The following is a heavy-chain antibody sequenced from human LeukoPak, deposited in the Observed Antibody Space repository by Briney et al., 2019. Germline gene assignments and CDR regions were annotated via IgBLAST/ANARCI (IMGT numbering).Heavy chain of an antibody. Sequence: AETLSLTCSISGDSISNYYWSWIRQSAGKGLEWLGRIYSSGNTNYNPSLENGLTLSVDTSKNQISLKLTSVTAADTAVYYCASNAQDPVYYYYYMDVWGRGTSVTISS. CDR1: GDSISNYY. CDR2: IYSSGNT. J-gene: IGHJ6*03. V-gene: IGHV4-4*07. CDR3: ASNAQDPVYYYYYMDV.